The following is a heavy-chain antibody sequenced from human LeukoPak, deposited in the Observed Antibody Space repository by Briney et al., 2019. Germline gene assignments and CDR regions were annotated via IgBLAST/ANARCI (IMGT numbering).Heavy chain of an antibody. D-gene: IGHD6-19*01. CDR1: GFTFSSYS. CDR3: ARDGLDSSGWSVY. V-gene: IGHV3-21*01. Sequence: GGSLRLSCAASGFTFSSYSMNWVRQAPGKGLEWVSSISSSSTYTYYADSVKGRFTISRDNAKNSLYLQMNSLRAEDTAVYYCARDGLDSSGWSVYWGQGTLVTVSS. J-gene: IGHJ4*02. CDR2: ISSSSTYT.